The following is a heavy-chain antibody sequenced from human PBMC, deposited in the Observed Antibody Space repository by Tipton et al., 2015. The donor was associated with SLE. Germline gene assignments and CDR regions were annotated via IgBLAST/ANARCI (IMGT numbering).Heavy chain of an antibody. D-gene: IGHD6-6*01. V-gene: IGHV4-61*09. CDR3: ARHMRQLVRDASDI. CDR1: GGSISSGSYY. CDR2: IYTSGST. J-gene: IGHJ3*02. Sequence: TLSLTCTVSGGSISSGSYYWNWIRQPAGKGLEWIGHIYTSGSTNYNPSLKSRVTISVDTSKNQLSLKLHSVTAADTAVYYCARHMRQLVRDASDIWGQGTMVTVSS.